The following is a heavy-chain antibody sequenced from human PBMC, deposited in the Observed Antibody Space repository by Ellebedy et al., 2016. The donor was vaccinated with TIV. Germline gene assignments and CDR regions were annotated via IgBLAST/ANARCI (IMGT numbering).Heavy chain of an antibody. J-gene: IGHJ4*02. V-gene: IGHV5-51*01. CDR3: ARHTPHIHGTERPVGDF. CDR1: GYSFNGYW. CDR2: INPADSDT. Sequence: PGGSLRLSCRGSGYSFNGYWIGWVRQMPGKGLEWMGMINPADSDTRYSPSFQGQVTISADKSISTAYLQWSSLKASDSALYYCARHTPHIHGTERPVGDFWGKGTLVTVSS. D-gene: IGHD2-15*01.